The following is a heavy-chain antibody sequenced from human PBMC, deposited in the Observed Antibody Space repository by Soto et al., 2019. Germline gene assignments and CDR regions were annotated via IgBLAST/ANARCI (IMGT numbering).Heavy chain of an antibody. CDR2: LYYSGST. J-gene: IGHJ4*02. CDR3: ARHSCTNCPFDY. CDR1: GGSLSTYY. V-gene: IGHV4-59*08. D-gene: IGHD2-2*01. Sequence: QVQLQESGPGLVKPSETLSLTCSVSGGSLSTYYWSWIRQPPGKGLEWIGFLYYSGSTKYNPSLKSRLTMSVDTSKNNFSLKLSSVTAADTAVYYRARHSCTNCPFDYWGQGALVTVSS.